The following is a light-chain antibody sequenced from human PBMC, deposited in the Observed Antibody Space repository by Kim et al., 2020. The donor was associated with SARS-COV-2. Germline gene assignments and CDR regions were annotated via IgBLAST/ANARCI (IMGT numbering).Light chain of an antibody. CDR1: KSLVHINGNTY. Sequence: DIVMTQTPLSSPVTLGQPASISCRSSKSLVHINGNTYLSWLQQRPGQPPRLLIYEISNRFSGVPDRFSGSGAGTDFTLKISRVQAEDVGVYYCMQTTQFARTFGQGTKVDIK. CDR3: MQTTQFART. CDR2: EIS. V-gene: IGKV2-24*01. J-gene: IGKJ1*01.